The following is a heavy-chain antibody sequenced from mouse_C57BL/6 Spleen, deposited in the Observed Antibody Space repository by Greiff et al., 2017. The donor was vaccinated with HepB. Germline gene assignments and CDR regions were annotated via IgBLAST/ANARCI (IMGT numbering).Heavy chain of an antibody. CDR2: IDPSDSYT. Sequence: VQLKQPGAELVKPGASVKLSCKASGYTFTSYWMQWVKQRPGQGLAWIGEIDPSDSYTNYNQKFKGTATLTVDTSSSTAYMQLSSLTSEDSAVYYCARRDYGTSFAYWGQGTLVTVSA. CDR3: ARRDYGTSFAY. CDR1: GYTFTSYW. J-gene: IGHJ3*01. V-gene: IGHV1-50*01. D-gene: IGHD1-1*01.